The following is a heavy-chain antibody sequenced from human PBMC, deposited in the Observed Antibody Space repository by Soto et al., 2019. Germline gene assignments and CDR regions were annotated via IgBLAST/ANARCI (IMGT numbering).Heavy chain of an antibody. V-gene: IGHV3-7*01. D-gene: IGHD1-7*01. CDR1: GFTFSRFW. J-gene: IGHJ4*02. Sequence: GGSLSLSCAASGFTFSRFWMSWVRQAPGKGLEWVANMNPDGSEKYYVDSVKGRFTVSRDNARNSLYLQMNSLRVEDTAVYYCAKNRVETTRDKAPEFWAQGTLVTVSS. CDR2: MNPDGSEK. CDR3: AKNRVETTRDKAPEF.